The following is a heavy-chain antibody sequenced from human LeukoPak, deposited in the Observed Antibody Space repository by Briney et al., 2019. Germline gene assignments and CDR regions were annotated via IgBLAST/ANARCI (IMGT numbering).Heavy chain of an antibody. J-gene: IGHJ4*02. D-gene: IGHD3-10*01. CDR1: GYSISSGYY. CDR2: IYHSGNT. Sequence: SETLSLTRTVSGYSISSGYYWGWIRQPPGKGLEWIGSIYHSGNTYYNPSLKSRVTISVDTSKNQFSLKLNSVTAADTAVYYCARVGMVRGVTLYFDYWGQGTLVTVSS. V-gene: IGHV4-38-2*02. CDR3: ARVGMVRGVTLYFDY.